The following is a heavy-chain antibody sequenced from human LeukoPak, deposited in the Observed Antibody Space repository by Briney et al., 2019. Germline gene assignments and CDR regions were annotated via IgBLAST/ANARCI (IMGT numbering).Heavy chain of an antibody. Sequence: GGSLRLSCAASGFTFSNAWMSWVRQAPGKGLEWVGRIKNKTDGGTTDYAAPVKGRFTISRDDSKNTLYLQMNSLKTEDTALYYCTTARGGGATTHYWGQGTLVTVSS. V-gene: IGHV3-15*01. CDR2: IKNKTDGGTT. CDR3: TTARGGGATTHY. D-gene: IGHD1-26*01. CDR1: GFTFSNAW. J-gene: IGHJ4*02.